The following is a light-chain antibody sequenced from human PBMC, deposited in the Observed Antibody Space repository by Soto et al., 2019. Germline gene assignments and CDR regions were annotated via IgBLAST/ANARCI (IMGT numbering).Light chain of an antibody. V-gene: IGKV3-11*01. CDR3: QQRRDWPPT. J-gene: IGKJ1*01. CDR1: HSITSY. Sequence: EIVLTQSPDTLSLSPGERVILSCRASHSITSYLAWYQQKPGQAPRLLIYDASNRATGIPARFSGSGSGTDFTLTISSLEPEDFAAYFCQQRRDWPPTFGQGTKVDIK. CDR2: DAS.